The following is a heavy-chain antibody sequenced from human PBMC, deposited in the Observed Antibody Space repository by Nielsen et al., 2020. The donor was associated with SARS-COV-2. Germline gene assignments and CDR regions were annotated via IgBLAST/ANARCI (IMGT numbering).Heavy chain of an antibody. D-gene: IGHD5-24*01. Sequence: SETLSLTCAVSGGSISSGGYSWSWIRQPPGKGLEWIGYIYHSGSTNYNPSLKSRVTISVDTSKNQFSLKLSSVTAADTAVYYCARDRRTRRDGYSWYYGMDVWGQGTTVTVSS. J-gene: IGHJ6*02. CDR3: ARDRRTRRDGYSWYYGMDV. V-gene: IGHV4-30-2*01. CDR1: GGSISSGGYS. CDR2: IYHSGST.